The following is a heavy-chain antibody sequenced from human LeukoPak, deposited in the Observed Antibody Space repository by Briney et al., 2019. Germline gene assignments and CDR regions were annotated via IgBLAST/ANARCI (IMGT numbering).Heavy chain of an antibody. Sequence: GGSLRLSCAASGFSFSDYYMSWIRQAPGKGLEWASYMSNSGSTIYYADSVKGRFTISRDNTKNSLYLQMNSLRAEDTAVYYCASVLWFGGIFFDYWGQGTLVTVSS. V-gene: IGHV3-11*01. CDR3: ASVLWFGGIFFDY. CDR2: MSNSGSTI. J-gene: IGHJ4*02. CDR1: GFSFSDYY. D-gene: IGHD3-10*01.